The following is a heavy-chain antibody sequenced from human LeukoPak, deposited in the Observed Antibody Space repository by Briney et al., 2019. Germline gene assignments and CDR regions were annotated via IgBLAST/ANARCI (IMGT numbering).Heavy chain of an antibody. D-gene: IGHD3-22*01. J-gene: IGHJ4*02. Sequence: GSLRLSCAASGFTVSSNYMSWVRQAPGKGLEWVSVIYSGGSTYYADSVKGRFTISRDNSKNTLYLQMNSLRAEDTAVYYCARGREDYYDSRSLGYWGQGTLVTVSS. CDR1: GFTVSSNY. CDR3: ARGREDYYDSRSLGY. V-gene: IGHV3-66*01. CDR2: IYSGGST.